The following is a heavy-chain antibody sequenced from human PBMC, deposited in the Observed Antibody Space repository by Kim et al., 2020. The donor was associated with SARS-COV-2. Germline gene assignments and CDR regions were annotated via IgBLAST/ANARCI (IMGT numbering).Heavy chain of an antibody. Sequence: SVKVSCKASGGTFVSYAFTWVRQAPGQGLEWMGGIIPIYRTPHYAQKFQGRVTITADELTTTVSMELTGLRSEDTAVYYCATRPPHTAVAGTRYYYGMDVWGQGTTVTVSS. CDR1: GGTFVSYA. CDR2: IIPIYRTP. D-gene: IGHD6-19*01. J-gene: IGHJ6*02. V-gene: IGHV1-69*13. CDR3: ATRPPHTAVAGTRYYYGMDV.